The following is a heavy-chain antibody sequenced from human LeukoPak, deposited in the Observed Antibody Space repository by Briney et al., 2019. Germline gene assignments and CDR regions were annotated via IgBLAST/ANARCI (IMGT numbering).Heavy chain of an antibody. CDR2: IKQDGSEK. Sequence: PGGSLRLSCVASGFTFSSYWMSWVRQAPGKGLEWVANIKQDGSEKYYVDSVKGRFTISRDNSKNTLYLQINSLRAEDTAVYYCAREDPYSSLDYWGQGTLVTVSS. V-gene: IGHV3-7*03. CDR3: AREDPYSSLDY. D-gene: IGHD6-13*01. CDR1: GFTFSSYW. J-gene: IGHJ4*02.